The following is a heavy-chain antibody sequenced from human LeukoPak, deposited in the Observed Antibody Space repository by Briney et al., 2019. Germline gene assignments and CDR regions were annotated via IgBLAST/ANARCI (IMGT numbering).Heavy chain of an antibody. D-gene: IGHD3-22*01. J-gene: IGHJ3*02. Sequence: GGSLRLSCEASGFSFSMYWMAWVRQAPGKGLEWVANIKRDGSERHCLDSVRDRFTVSRDNAKNSLYLQLNSLRAEDTAVYFCARDTTYYESSAYYDSYDIWGQGTMVTVSS. CDR1: GFSFSMYW. CDR3: ARDTTYYESSAYYDSYDI. CDR2: IKRDGSER. V-gene: IGHV3-7*01.